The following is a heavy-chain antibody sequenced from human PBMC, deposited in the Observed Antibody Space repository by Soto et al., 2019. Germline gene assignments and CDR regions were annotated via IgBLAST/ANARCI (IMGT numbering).Heavy chain of an antibody. V-gene: IGHV4-31*03. J-gene: IGHJ6*02. D-gene: IGHD1-26*01. CDR2: IYYSGST. Sequence: SETLSLTCTVSGGSISSGGYYWSWIRQHPGKGLEWIGYIYYSGSTYYNPSLKSRVTISVDTSKNQFSLKLSSVTAADTAVYYCARDSGYYYYGMDVWGQGATVTVSS. CDR1: GGSISSGGYY. CDR3: ARDSGYYYYGMDV.